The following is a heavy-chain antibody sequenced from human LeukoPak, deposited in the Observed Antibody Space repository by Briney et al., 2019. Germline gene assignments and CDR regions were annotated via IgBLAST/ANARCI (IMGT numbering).Heavy chain of an antibody. V-gene: IGHV1-2*02. CDR1: GYTFTGYF. CDR3: ARDRCGYSSSWYCRAFDY. D-gene: IGHD6-13*01. J-gene: IGHJ4*02. CDR2: INPNSGGT. Sequence: ASVKVSCKASGYTFTGYFIHWVRQAPGQGLEWMGWINPNSGGTNYAQKFQGRVTMTRDTSISTAYMELSRLRSDDTAVYYCARDRCGYSSSWYCRAFDYWGQGTLVTVSS.